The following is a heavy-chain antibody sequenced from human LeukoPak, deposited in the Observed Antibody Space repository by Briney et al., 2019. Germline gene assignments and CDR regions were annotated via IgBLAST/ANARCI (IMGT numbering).Heavy chain of an antibody. CDR1: DYSFTSYC. Sequence: GESLKISCKVSDYSFTSYCIGWVRQMPGKGLEWMGIIYPGDSGPTYSPSFQGQVTISVDKSINTAYLQWSSLQASDTAMYYCGMSGDRVPLQDDVFDVWGQGTMVTVST. V-gene: IGHV5-51*01. CDR2: IYPGDSGP. CDR3: GMSGDRVPLQDDVFDV. J-gene: IGHJ3*01. D-gene: IGHD1-26*01.